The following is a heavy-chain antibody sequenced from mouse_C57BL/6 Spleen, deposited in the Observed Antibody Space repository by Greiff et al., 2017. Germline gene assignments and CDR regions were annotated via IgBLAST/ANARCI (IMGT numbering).Heavy chain of an antibody. J-gene: IGHJ3*01. CDR1: GFTFSSYA. CDR2: ISDGGSYT. Sequence: EVTLVESGGGLVKPGGSLKLSCAASGFTFSSYAMSWVRQTPEKRLEWVATISDGGSYTYYPDNVKGRFTISRDNAKNNLYLQMSHLKSEDTAMYYCARDSYDYDSAWFAYWGQGTLVTVSA. D-gene: IGHD2-4*01. V-gene: IGHV5-4*01. CDR3: ARDSYDYDSAWFAY.